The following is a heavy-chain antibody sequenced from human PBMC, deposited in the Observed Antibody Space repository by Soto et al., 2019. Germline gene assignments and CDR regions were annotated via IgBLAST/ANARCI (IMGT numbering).Heavy chain of an antibody. Sequence: QVQLVESGGGVVQPGRSLRLSCAASGVTFSSYGMHWVRQAPGKGLEWVAVIWYDGSNKYYADSVKGRFTISRDNSKNTLYLQMNSLRAEDTAVYYCAIDKGVWSGPKPVGYWGQGTLDTVSS. CDR3: AIDKGVWSGPKPVGY. J-gene: IGHJ4*02. CDR2: IWYDGSNK. CDR1: GVTFSSYG. D-gene: IGHD3-3*01. V-gene: IGHV3-33*01.